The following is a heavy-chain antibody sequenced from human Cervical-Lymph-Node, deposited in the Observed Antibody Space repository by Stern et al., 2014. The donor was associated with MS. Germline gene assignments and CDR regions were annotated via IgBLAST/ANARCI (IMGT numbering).Heavy chain of an antibody. CDR3: ARDIYYDDTSGYYDY. V-gene: IGHV1-2*06. CDR2: INPDSGGT. J-gene: IGHJ4*02. CDR1: GYTFTEYY. D-gene: IGHD3-22*01. Sequence: VQLLESGAEVKKPGASVKVSCKASGYTFTEYYMHWVRQAPGQGLEWMGRINPDSGGTNYAQKFQGRVTMTRDTSINTAYMELSRLRSDDTAFYFCARDIYYDDTSGYYDYWGQGTLVTVSS.